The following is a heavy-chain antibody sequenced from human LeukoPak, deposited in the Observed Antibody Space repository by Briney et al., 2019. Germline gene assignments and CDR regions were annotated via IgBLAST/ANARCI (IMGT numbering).Heavy chain of an antibody. V-gene: IGHV1-46*01. J-gene: IGHJ4*02. D-gene: IGHD4-17*01. CDR2: INPSGDST. Sequence: ASVKVSCKSSGYTFTSHWMHWVRQAPGQGLEWMGIINPSGDSTSYAQKFQGRVTITRDTSASTAYMELSSLRSEDTAVYYCARDVTVTTGYFDYWGQGTLVTVSS. CDR1: GYTFTSHW. CDR3: ARDVTVTTGYFDY.